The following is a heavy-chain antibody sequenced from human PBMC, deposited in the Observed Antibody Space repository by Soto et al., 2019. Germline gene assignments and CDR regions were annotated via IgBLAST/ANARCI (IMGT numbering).Heavy chain of an antibody. CDR2: MSPHNGNT. Sequence: GPSVKVSYKASGYTFPTDDIHCVRRAPGQGLEWMGWMSPHNGNTGFAQKFRDRVTIARNTSISTVYMELSGLRSEDTAVYYCARRKERSGTPNFDYWGQGTLVTVSS. CDR3: ARRKERSGTPNFDY. D-gene: IGHD2-8*01. V-gene: IGHV1-8*01. CDR1: GYTFPTDD. J-gene: IGHJ4*02.